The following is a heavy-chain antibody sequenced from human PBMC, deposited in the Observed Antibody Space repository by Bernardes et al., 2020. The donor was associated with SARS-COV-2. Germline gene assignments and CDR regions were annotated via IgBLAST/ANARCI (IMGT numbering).Heavy chain of an antibody. CDR2: INHSGST. V-gene: IGHV4-34*01. J-gene: IGHJ6*03. D-gene: IGHD2-15*01. Sequence: SETLSLTCAVYGGSFSGYYWSWIRQPPGKGLEWIGEINHSGSTNYNPSLKSRVTISVETSKNQFSLKLSSVTAADTAVYYCARLLGYSGKYYYYYMDVWGKGTTVTVSS. CDR1: GGSFSGYY. CDR3: ARLLGYSGKYYYYYMDV.